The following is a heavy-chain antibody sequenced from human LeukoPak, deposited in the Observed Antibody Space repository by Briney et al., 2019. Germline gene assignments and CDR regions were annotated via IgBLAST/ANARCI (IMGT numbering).Heavy chain of an antibody. D-gene: IGHD1-1*01. CDR1: GFTFSSYD. CDR2: ISGSGGST. CDR3: AKDQVEPLLFDP. V-gene: IGHV3-23*01. J-gene: IGHJ5*02. Sequence: GGSLRLSCAASGFTFSSYDMRWVRQAPGKGLEWVSAISGSGGSTYYADSVKGRFTISRDNSKNTLYLQMNSLRAEDTAVYYCAKDQVEPLLFDPWGQGTLVTVSS.